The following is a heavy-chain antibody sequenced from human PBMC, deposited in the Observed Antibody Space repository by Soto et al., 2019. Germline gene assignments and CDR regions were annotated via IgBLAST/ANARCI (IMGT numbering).Heavy chain of an antibody. CDR1: GYTFTSYA. D-gene: IGHD4-17*01. V-gene: IGHV1-3*01. Sequence: ASVKVSCKASGYTFTSYAMHWVRQAPGQRLEWMGWINAGNGNTKYSQKFQGRVTITRDTSASTAYMELSSLRSEDTAVYYCARGATTVTVLNYYYYYYMDVWGKGTTVTVSS. CDR2: INAGNGNT. J-gene: IGHJ6*03. CDR3: ARGATTVTVLNYYYYYYMDV.